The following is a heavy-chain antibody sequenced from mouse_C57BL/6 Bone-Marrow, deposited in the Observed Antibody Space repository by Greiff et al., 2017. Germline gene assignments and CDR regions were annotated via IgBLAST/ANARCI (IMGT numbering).Heavy chain of an antibody. CDR3: ARDHYSTPWWYFDV. CDR2: INYDGSST. D-gene: IGHD2-5*01. J-gene: IGHJ1*03. V-gene: IGHV5-16*01. CDR1: GFTFSDYY. Sequence: EVKLMESEGGLVQPGSSMKLSCTASGFTFSDYYMAWVRQVPEKGLEWVANINYDGSSTYYLDSLKSRFIISRDNAKNILYLQMSSLKSEDTATYYCARDHYSTPWWYFDVWGTGTTVTVSS.